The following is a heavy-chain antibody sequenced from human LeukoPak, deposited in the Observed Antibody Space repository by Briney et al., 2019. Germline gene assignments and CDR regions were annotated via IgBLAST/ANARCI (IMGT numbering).Heavy chain of an antibody. CDR1: GGSFSGYY. CDR2: INHSGST. J-gene: IGHJ6*02. V-gene: IGHV4-34*01. Sequence: SETLSLTCAVYGGSFSGYYWSWLRQPPGKGLEWIGEINHSGSTNYNPSLKSRITISVDTSKNQFSLKLSSVTAADTAVYYCARAPTRGYSYGFYYYYYGMDVWGQGTTVTVSS. CDR3: ARAPTRGYSYGFYYYYYGMDV. D-gene: IGHD5-18*01.